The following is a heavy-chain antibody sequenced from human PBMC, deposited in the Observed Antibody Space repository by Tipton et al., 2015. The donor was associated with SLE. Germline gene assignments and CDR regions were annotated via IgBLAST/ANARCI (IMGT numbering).Heavy chain of an antibody. CDR3: AISTWYYYYYGMDV. CDR1: GGSISTSNNY. Sequence: TLSLTCTVSGGSISTSNNYWDWIRQPPGKGREWIGTIYYSGRTDYNPSLNSRVTMSVDTPMNQFSLRLRSVTAADTAVYYCAISTWYYYYYGMDVWGQGTTVTVSS. V-gene: IGHV4-39*07. D-gene: IGHD6-13*01. J-gene: IGHJ6*02. CDR2: IYYSGRT.